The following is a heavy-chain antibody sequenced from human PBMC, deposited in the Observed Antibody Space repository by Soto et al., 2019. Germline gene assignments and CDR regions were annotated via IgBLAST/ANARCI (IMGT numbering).Heavy chain of an antibody. CDR3: AADQVRSWHLRPRYYYSGMDV. J-gene: IGHJ6*02. V-gene: IGHV1-58*01. Sequence: GASVKVSCKASGFTFTSSAVQWVRQARGQRLEWIGWIVVGSGNTNYAQKFQERVTITRDMSTSTAYMELSSLRSGDTAVDYCAADQVRSWHLRPRYYYSGMDVWGQGPTVTVYS. CDR1: GFTFTSSA. D-gene: IGHD6-13*01. CDR2: IVVGSGNT.